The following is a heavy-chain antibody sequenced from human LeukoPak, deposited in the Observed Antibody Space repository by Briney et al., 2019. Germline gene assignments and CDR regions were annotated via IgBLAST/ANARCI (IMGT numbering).Heavy chain of an antibody. CDR3: ARDFSSGYSFDY. D-gene: IGHD3-22*01. Sequence: PSETLSLTCTVSGGSISSSSYYWGWIRQPPGKGLEWIGSIYYSGSTYYNPSLKSRVTISVDTSKNQFSLKLSSVTAADTAVYYCARDFSSGYSFDYWGQGTLVTVSS. J-gene: IGHJ4*02. CDR1: GGSISSSSYY. V-gene: IGHV4-39*02. CDR2: IYYSGST.